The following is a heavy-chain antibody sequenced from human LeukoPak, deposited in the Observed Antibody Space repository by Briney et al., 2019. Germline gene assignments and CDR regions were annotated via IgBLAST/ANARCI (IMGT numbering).Heavy chain of an antibody. CDR1: GGSISSYY. V-gene: IGHV4-59*01. CDR3: ARGNDPGYSYASFDP. Sequence: PSETPSLTCTVSGGSISSYYWSWIRQPPGKGLEWIGYIYYSGSTNYNPSLKSRVTISVDTSKNQFSLKLSPVTAADTAVYYCARGNDPGYSYASFDPWGQGTLVTVSS. CDR2: IYYSGST. J-gene: IGHJ5*02. D-gene: IGHD5-18*01.